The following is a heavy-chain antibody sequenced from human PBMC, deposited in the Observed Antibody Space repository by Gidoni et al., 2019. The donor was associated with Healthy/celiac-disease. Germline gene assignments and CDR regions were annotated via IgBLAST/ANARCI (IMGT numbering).Heavy chain of an antibody. CDR1: GGSFSGYY. Sequence: QVQLQQWGAGLLKPSETLSLTCAVYGGSFSGYYWSWIRQPPGKGLEWIGEINHSGSTNDNPYLKSRVTISVYTAKNQFSLKVSSVTAADTAVYYCARVSRRDYGGVSYVDYWGQGTLVTVSS. CDR2: INHSGST. CDR3: ARVSRRDYGGVSYVDY. V-gene: IGHV4-34*01. D-gene: IGHD4-17*01. J-gene: IGHJ4*02.